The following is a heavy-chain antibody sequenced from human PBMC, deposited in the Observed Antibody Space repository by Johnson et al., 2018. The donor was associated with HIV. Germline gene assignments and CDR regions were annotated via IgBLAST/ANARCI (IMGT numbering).Heavy chain of an antibody. CDR2: INWSGGST. Sequence: VQLVESGGGLVQPGGSLRLSCAASGFTFSSYWMSWVRQAPGKGLEWVSGINWSGGSTYYADSVKGRFTISRDNSRSTVYLHMINLRADDTALYYCAREISRYYYDYAAFDLWGQGTTVTVSS. J-gene: IGHJ3*01. V-gene: IGHV3-23*04. CDR1: GFTFSSYW. D-gene: IGHD3-22*01. CDR3: AREISRYYYDYAAFDL.